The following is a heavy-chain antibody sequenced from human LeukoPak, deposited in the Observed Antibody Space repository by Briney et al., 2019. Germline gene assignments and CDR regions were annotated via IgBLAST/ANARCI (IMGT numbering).Heavy chain of an antibody. CDR1: GYSFTSYW. J-gene: IGHJ3*02. CDR3: ARHENIFSTFDM. V-gene: IGHV5-10-1*01. D-gene: IGHD3-9*01. Sequence: GESLKISCKGSGYSFTSYWITWVRQMPGKGLAWMGRIDPSDSYTNYSPPFQGHVTISADKSISTAYLQWSSLKASDTAIYYCARHENIFSTFDMWGQGTMVTVSS. CDR2: IDPSDSYT.